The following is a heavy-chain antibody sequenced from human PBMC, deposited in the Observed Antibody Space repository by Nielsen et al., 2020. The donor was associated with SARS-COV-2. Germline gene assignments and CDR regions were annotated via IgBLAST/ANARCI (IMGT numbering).Heavy chain of an antibody. CDR1: GGSFSGYY. Sequence: SETLSLTCAVYGGSFSGYYWSWIRQPPGKGLEWIGEINHSGSTNYNPSLKSRATISVDTSKNQFSLKLSSVTAADTAVYYCARGRVSGYYMDVWGKGTTVTVSS. CDR3: ARGRVSGYYMDV. CDR2: INHSGST. J-gene: IGHJ6*03. D-gene: IGHD3-10*01. V-gene: IGHV4-34*01.